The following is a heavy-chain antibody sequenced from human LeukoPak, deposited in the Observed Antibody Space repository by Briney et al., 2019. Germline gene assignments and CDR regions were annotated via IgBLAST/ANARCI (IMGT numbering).Heavy chain of an antibody. V-gene: IGHV3-23*01. D-gene: IGHD2-15*01. J-gene: IGHJ4*02. Sequence: PGGSLRLSCAASGFTFSSYAMSWVRQAPGKGLEWVSAISGSGGSTYYADSVKGRFTISRDNSKNTLYLQMNSLRAEDTAVYYCAKDSDVVVVAATPIGYWGQGTLVTVSS. CDR2: ISGSGGST. CDR1: GFTFSSYA. CDR3: AKDSDVVVVAATPIGY.